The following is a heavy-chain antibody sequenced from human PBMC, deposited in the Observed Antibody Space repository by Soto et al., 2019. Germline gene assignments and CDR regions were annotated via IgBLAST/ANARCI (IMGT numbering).Heavy chain of an antibody. CDR2: IYYSGST. J-gene: IGHJ3*02. Sequence: PSETLSLTCTVSGGSISSGDYYWSWIRQPPGKGLEWIGYIYYSGSTYYNPSLKSRVTISVDTSKNQFSLKLSSVTAADTAVYYCARAHCTNGVCYAFDTWGQGTMVT. V-gene: IGHV4-30-4*01. CDR3: ARAHCTNGVCYAFDT. D-gene: IGHD2-8*01. CDR1: GGSISSGDYY.